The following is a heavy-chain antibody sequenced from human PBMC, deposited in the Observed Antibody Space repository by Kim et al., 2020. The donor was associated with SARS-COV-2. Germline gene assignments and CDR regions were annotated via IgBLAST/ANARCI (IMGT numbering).Heavy chain of an antibody. CDR2: INTNTGNP. CDR1: GYTFTSYA. V-gene: IGHV7-4-1*02. D-gene: IGHD3-10*01. J-gene: IGHJ4*02. CDR3: ARSGFNGFGELSPTFDY. Sequence: ASVKVSCKASGYTFTSYAMNWVRQAPGQGLEWMGWINTNTGNPTYAQGFTGRFVFSLDTSVSTAYLQISSLKAEDTAVYYCARSGFNGFGELSPTFDYWGQGTLVTVSS.